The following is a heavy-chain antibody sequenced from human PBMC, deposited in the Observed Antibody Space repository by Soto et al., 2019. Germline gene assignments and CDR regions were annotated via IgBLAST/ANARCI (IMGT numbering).Heavy chain of an antibody. V-gene: IGHV3-30-3*01. D-gene: IGHD2-15*01. Sequence: QVQLVESGGGVVQPGRSLRLSCAASGFTFSSYAMYWVRQAPGKGLEWVAVISYDGNNKYYADSVKGRFTISRDNSKNALYLQMKSVRAEDTAVYYCARAGCDGGSCYTLVGLRYGMDVWGQGTTVTVSS. J-gene: IGHJ6*02. CDR3: ARAGCDGGSCYTLVGLRYGMDV. CDR1: GFTFSSYA. CDR2: ISYDGNNK.